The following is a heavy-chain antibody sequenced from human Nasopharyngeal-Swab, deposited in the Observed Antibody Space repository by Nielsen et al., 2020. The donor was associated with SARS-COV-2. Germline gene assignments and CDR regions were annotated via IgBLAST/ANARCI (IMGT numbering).Heavy chain of an antibody. CDR3: ARESGVGSTVPFDC. V-gene: IGHV3-33*01. J-gene: IGHJ4*02. D-gene: IGHD1-26*01. CDR2: MWYAGSSE. CDR1: GFTFSNYD. Sequence: GGSLRLSCTASGFTFSNYDIHWLRQTPGKGLEWVAVMWYAGSSERYADSVKGRFTISRDNSKNTLYLQMNSLRAEDTAVYYWARESGVGSTVPFDCWGRGTMVTVSS.